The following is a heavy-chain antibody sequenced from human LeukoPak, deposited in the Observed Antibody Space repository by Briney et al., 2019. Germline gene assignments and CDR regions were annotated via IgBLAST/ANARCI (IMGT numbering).Heavy chain of an antibody. D-gene: IGHD2-15*01. CDR1: GFTFSSYA. CDR2: ISSNGGST. Sequence: GGSLRLSCSASGFTFSSYAMHWVRQAPGKGLEYVSAISSNGGSTYYADSVQGRFTISRDNSKSTLCLQMNSLRAEDTAVYYCAKQLGYCSDGSCYFPYRGQGTLVTVSS. J-gene: IGHJ4*02. V-gene: IGHV3-64*04. CDR3: AKQLGYCSDGSCYFPY.